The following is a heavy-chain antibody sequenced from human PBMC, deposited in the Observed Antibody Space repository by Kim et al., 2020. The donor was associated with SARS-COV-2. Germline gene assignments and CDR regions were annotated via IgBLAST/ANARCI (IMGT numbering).Heavy chain of an antibody. CDR1: GFDVTTNY. V-gene: IGHV3-53*01. J-gene: IGHJ3*02. Sequence: GGSLRLSCAASGFDVTTNYLNWVRQAPGKGLEWVSLIYVTGSTYYADSVKGRFTISRDTSKNTVYLQMNSLRVEDTAVYYCARGAQRASAFDIWGQGTMVTVSS. CDR2: IYVTGST. CDR3: ARGAQRASAFDI.